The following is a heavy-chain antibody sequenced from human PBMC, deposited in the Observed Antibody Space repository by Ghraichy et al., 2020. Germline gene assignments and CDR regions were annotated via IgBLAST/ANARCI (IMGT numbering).Heavy chain of an antibody. J-gene: IGHJ4*02. CDR1: GYTFTGYY. D-gene: IGHD3-10*01. CDR2: INPNSGGT. Sequence: ASVKVSCKASGYTFTGYYMHWVRQAPGQGLEWMGRINPNSGGTNYAQKFQGRVTMTRDTSISTAYMELSRLRSDDTAVYYCARGIITMVRGVIHDLDYWGQGTLVTVSS. V-gene: IGHV1-2*06. CDR3: ARGIITMVRGVIHDLDY.